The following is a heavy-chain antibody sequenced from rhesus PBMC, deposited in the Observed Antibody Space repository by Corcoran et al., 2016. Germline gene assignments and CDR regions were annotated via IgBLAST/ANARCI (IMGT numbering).Heavy chain of an antibody. Sequence: QVTLKESGPALVKPTQTLTLTCTFSGFSLSTRGMGVGWIRPPPRKTLEWLAHIYWNNDKYYRTSLKSRLTITKDTSKNQVVLTMTNMDPVDTATFYCARHTVAATHFDYWGQGVLVTVSS. D-gene: IGHD4-29*01. CDR1: GFSLSTRGMG. V-gene: IGHV2-1*01. CDR3: ARHTVAATHFDY. J-gene: IGHJ4*01. CDR2: IYWNNDK.